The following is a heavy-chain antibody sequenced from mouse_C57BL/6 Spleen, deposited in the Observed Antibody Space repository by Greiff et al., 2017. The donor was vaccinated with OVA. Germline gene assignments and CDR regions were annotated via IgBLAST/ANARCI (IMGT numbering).Heavy chain of an antibody. V-gene: IGHV1-82*01. CDR1: GYAFSSSW. J-gene: IGHJ3*01. D-gene: IGHD2-3*01. CDR2: IYPGDGDT. Sequence: QVQLKESGPELVKPGASVKISCKASGYAFSSSWMNWVKQRPGKGLEWIGRIYPGDGDTNNNGKFKGKATLTADKSSSTAYMQLSSLTSEDSAVYFCARGFDGYSSFAYWGQGTLVTVSA. CDR3: ARGFDGYSSFAY.